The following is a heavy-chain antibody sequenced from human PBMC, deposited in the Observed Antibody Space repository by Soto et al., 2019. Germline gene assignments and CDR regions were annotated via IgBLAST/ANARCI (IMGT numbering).Heavy chain of an antibody. D-gene: IGHD3-10*01. CDR1: RYTFSNYW. J-gene: IGHJ4*02. CDR3: ARLPPRAQFLVRYYFDY. Sequence: GESLKISCKSSRYTFSNYWIGWVRQMPGKGLEWMGIIYPDDSDTRYSPSFQGQVTISADKSISTAYLRWSSLRASDTAMYYCARLPPRAQFLVRYYFDYWGQGTLVTVSS. V-gene: IGHV5-51*01. CDR2: IYPDDSDT.